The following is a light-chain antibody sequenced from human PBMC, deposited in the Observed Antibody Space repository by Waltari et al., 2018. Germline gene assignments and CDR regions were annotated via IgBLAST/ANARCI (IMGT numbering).Light chain of an antibody. J-gene: IGKJ1*01. CDR1: QSVGRY. CDR2: DAS. V-gene: IGKV3-20*01. Sequence: EIVLTQSPGPLSLSPGESATLSCRASQSVGRYLAWYQQKPGQAPRLLIYDASTRATGIPDMFSVSGSGTDFSLTISRLESEDFALYYCQKYVNVPATFGQGTKVEIK. CDR3: QKYVNVPAT.